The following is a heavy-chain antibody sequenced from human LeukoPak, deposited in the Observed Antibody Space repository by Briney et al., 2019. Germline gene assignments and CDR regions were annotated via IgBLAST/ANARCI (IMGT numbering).Heavy chain of an antibody. CDR1: GYTFTSYD. V-gene: IGHV1-8*01. D-gene: IGHD3-22*01. CDR2: MNPNSGNT. Sequence: GASVKVSCKASGYTFTSYDINWVRQATGQGLEWMGWMNPNSGNTGYAQKFQGRVTMTRNTSISTAYMELSSLRSEDTAVYYCARAQTHYYDSSGPGSRDSDGMDVWGQGTTVTVSS. J-gene: IGHJ6*02. CDR3: ARAQTHYYDSSGPGSRDSDGMDV.